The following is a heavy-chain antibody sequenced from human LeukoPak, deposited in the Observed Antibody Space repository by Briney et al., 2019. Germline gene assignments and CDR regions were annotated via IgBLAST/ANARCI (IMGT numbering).Heavy chain of an antibody. CDR3: ARRSRESSGWFDY. CDR2: IVVGSGNT. CDR1: GFTFTSSA. V-gene: IGHV1-58*02. J-gene: IGHJ4*02. Sequence: TSVKVSCKASGFTFTSSAMQWVRQARGQRLEWIGWIVVGSGNTNYAQKFQERVTITRDMSTSTAYMELSSLRSEDTAVYYCARRSRESSGWFDYWGQGTLATVSS. D-gene: IGHD6-19*01.